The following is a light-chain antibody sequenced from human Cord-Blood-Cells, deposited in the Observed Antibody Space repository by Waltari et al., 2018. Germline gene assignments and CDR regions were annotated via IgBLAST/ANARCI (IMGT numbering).Light chain of an antibody. V-gene: IGKV3-11*01. CDR1: QSVSSY. CDR2: DAS. J-gene: IGKJ5*01. CDR3: QQRSNWPIT. Sequence: DILLTQSPATLSLSTGERATLSCRASQSVSSYLAWYQQKPGQAPRLLIYDASNRATGIPARFSGSGSGTDFTLTISSLEPEDFAVYYCQQRSNWPITFGQGTRLEIK.